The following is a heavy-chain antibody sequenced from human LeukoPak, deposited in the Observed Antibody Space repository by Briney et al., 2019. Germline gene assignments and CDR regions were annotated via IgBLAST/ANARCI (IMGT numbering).Heavy chain of an antibody. Sequence: GGSLRLSCAASEFTFSTYGMHWVRQAPGKGLEWVAVISYDGSYKFYADSVKGRFTISRDNSKSTLYLQMNSLRSDDTAVYYCARDKEVPPSFDYWGQGTLVTVSS. CDR2: ISYDGSYK. V-gene: IGHV3-30*03. D-gene: IGHD2-2*01. CDR3: ARDKEVPPSFDY. CDR1: EFTFSTYG. J-gene: IGHJ4*02.